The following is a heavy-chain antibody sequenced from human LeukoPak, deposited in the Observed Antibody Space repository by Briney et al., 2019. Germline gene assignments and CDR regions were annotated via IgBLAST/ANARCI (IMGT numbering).Heavy chain of an antibody. CDR1: GYTFTIYD. D-gene: IGHD3-22*01. CDR3: ARDATYYYDSSGYPGDY. CDR2: MNPNSGNT. V-gene: IGHV1-8*03. J-gene: IGHJ4*02. Sequence: ASVRVSCKASGYTFTIYDINWVRQATGQGLEWMGWMNPNSGNTGYAQKFQGRVTITRNTSISTAYMELSSLRSEDTAVYYCARDATYYYDSSGYPGDYWGQGTLVTVSS.